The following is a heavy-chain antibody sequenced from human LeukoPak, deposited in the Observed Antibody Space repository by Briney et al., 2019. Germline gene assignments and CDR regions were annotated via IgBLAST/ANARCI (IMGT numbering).Heavy chain of an antibody. J-gene: IGHJ3*02. CDR2: IYYSGST. V-gene: IGHV4-39*01. CDR1: GGSISSSSYY. D-gene: IGHD3-16*01. CDR3: ARQRWGDGLDPLFDI. Sequence: SETLSLTCTVSGGSISSSSYYWGWIRQPPGKGLEWIGSIYYSGSTYYNPSLKSRVTISVDTSKNQFTLKLSPVTAADTAGYYCARQRWGDGLDPLFDIWGQGTMVTVSS.